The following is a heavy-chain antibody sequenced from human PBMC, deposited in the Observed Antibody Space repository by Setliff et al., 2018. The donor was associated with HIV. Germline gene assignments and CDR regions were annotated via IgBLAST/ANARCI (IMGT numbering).Heavy chain of an antibody. J-gene: IGHJ4*02. CDR1: GYTFTNYA. V-gene: IGHV7-4-1*02. Sequence: ASVKVSCKASGYTFTNYAMNWLRQAPGQGPEWMGWIDTNTGNPTYAQGFTGRFVSSLDTSVSTAFLQISTLKAEDTAVYYCARLSPYGDYLLFQYWGQGTQVTVSS. CDR2: IDTNTGNP. D-gene: IGHD4-17*01. CDR3: ARLSPYGDYLLFQY.